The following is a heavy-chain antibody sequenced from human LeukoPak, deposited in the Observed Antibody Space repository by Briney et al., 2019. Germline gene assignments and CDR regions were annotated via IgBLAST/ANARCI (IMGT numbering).Heavy chain of an antibody. J-gene: IGHJ4*02. V-gene: IGHV1-2*02. CDR3: ARGKMGY. D-gene: IGHD2-8*01. CDR2: INPNSGGT. Sequence: GASVKVSCKASAYTFNSCYIIWARVPQAPGQGLEWMGWINPNSGGTNYAQKFQGRVTMTRDTSISTAYMELSRLRSDDTAVYYCARGKMGYWGQGTLVTVSS. CDR1: AYTFNSCY.